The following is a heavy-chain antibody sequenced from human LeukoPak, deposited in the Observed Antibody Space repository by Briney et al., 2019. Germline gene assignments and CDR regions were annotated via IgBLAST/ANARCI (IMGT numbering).Heavy chain of an antibody. V-gene: IGHV4-4*07. Sequence: SETLSLTCTVPGDSISSYYWSRIRQPAGKGLEWIGRIYTSGSTNYNPSLKSRVTMSVDTSRNQFSLKLSSVTAADTAVYYCARQGYYYYGMDVWGQGTTVTVSS. CDR3: ARQGYYYYGMDV. CDR2: IYTSGST. CDR1: GDSISSYY. J-gene: IGHJ6*02.